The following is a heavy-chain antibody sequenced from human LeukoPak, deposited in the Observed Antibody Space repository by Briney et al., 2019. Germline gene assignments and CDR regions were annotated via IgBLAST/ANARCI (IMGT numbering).Heavy chain of an antibody. CDR1: GGTLTKNS. CDR3: ASSMTVTSSSRVTYFYHSMAV. V-gene: IGHV1-69*16. Sequence: GASVKVPCKAYGGTLTKNSVTWVRQAPGQGLEWMGGVIPILGSSKYARKFQGRVTITTDDSTNTAYMEMSGLMPEDTAIYYCASSMTVTSSSRVTYFYHSMAVWGRGATVIVSS. D-gene: IGHD2-21*02. CDR2: VIPILGSS. J-gene: IGHJ6*03.